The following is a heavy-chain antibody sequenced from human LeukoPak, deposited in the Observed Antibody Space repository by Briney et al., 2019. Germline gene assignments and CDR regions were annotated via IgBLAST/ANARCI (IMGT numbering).Heavy chain of an antibody. V-gene: IGHV4-39*01. J-gene: IGHJ4*02. CDR1: GGSISSSSYY. Sequence: PSETLSLTCTVSGGSISSSSYYWGWIRQPPGKGLEWIGSIYYSGTTYYNPSLKSRVTISVDTSKNQFSLKLSSVTAADTALYYCAKHYMGSSYNHGLDCWGQGTLVTVSS. CDR2: IYYSGTT. CDR3: AKHYMGSSYNHGLDC. D-gene: IGHD3-10*01.